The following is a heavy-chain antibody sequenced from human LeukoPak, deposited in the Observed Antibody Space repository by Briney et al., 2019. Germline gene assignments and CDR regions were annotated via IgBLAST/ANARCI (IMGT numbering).Heavy chain of an antibody. CDR1: GYTFTNYN. V-gene: IGHV1-8*01. J-gene: IGHJ4*02. Sequence: GASVEVSCKASGYTFTNYNINWVRQATGQGLEWMGWMNPNTGNAAYAQKFQGRVTMTRNTSISTAYMDLSSLRSEDTAVYYCARVSVGATMLAYFDYWGQGTLVTVSS. CDR2: MNPNTGNA. CDR3: ARVSVGATMLAYFDY. D-gene: IGHD1-26*01.